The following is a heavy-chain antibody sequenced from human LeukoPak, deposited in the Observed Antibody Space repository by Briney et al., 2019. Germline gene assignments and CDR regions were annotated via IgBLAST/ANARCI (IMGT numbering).Heavy chain of an antibody. V-gene: IGHV3-23*01. CDR1: TFTLTSYY. D-gene: IGHD4-17*01. Sequence: GGSLRLSCAASTFTLTSYYISWARQAPGKGLEWVSAISAGADSTYYADSVQGRFTISRDNSKNTLFLQMSGLRAEDTAVYFCARGAYGDYDSWGQGTLVTVSS. CDR3: ARGAYGDYDS. CDR2: ISAGADST. J-gene: IGHJ5*01.